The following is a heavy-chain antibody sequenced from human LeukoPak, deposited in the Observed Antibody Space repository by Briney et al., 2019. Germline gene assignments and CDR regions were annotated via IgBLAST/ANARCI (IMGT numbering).Heavy chain of an antibody. CDR2: IYYSGST. Sequence: SETLSLTCTVSGGSISSYYWSWIRQPPGKGLEWIGYIYYSGSTNYNPSLKSRVTISVDTSKDQFSLRLTSVTAADTAVYYCARSFLGDWYFDLWGRGTLVTVSS. D-gene: IGHD1-26*01. CDR3: ARSFLGDWYFDL. CDR1: GGSISSYY. V-gene: IGHV4-59*01. J-gene: IGHJ2*01.